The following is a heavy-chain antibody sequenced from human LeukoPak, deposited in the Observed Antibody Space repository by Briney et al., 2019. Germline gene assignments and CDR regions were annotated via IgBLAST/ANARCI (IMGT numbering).Heavy chain of an antibody. V-gene: IGHV1-46*01. D-gene: IGHD3-22*01. CDR2: INPSGGST. CDR3: ARSLTSTMIVVVIPYGAFDI. CDR1: GYTFTSFY. J-gene: IGHJ3*02. Sequence: GASVNVSCTASGYTFTSFYMHWVRQAPGQGLEWMGIINPSGGSTSYAQKFQGRVTMTRDTSTSTVYMELSSLRSEDTAVYYCARSLTSTMIVVVIPYGAFDIWGQGTMVTVSS.